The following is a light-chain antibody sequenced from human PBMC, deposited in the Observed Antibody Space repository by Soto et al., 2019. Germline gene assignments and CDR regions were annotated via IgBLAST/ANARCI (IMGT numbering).Light chain of an antibody. CDR3: CSYAGSSTYVYVV. CDR1: SSDVGSYNL. J-gene: IGLJ2*01. CDR2: EGS. Sequence: QSALTQPASVSGSPGQSITISCTGTSSDVGSYNLVSWYQQHPGKAPKLMIYEGSKRPSGVSNRFSGSKSGNTASLTISGLQAEDEADYDCCSYAGSSTYVYVVFGGGTKLTVL. V-gene: IGLV2-23*01.